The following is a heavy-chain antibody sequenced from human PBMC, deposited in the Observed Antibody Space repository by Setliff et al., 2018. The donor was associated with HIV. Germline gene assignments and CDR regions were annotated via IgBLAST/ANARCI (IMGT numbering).Heavy chain of an antibody. CDR3: ARMSVSAAVYFDS. CDR2: IFNTGST. Sequence: SETLSLTCTVSGGSISSGDYYWSWIRQPPGKGLEWIGYIFNTGSTYYKSSLASRLTMSIDTSRNQFSLKLRSVTAADTAVFYCARMSVSAAVYFDSWGQGTLVTVSS. J-gene: IGHJ4*02. V-gene: IGHV4-30-4*08. D-gene: IGHD6-25*01. CDR1: GGSISSGDYY.